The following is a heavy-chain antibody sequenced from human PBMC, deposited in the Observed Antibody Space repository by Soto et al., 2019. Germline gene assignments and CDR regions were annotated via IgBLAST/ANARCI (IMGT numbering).Heavy chain of an antibody. CDR3: STDEWE. Sequence: EVHLVESGGGLVKPGGSLRLSCAASGFDFSNGWMSWVRQAPGKGLEWVGRIKSKTDGGTTDYAAPVKGRFTISRDDSKNTRSLQMNSLKIEDTAVYYCSTDEWERGQGTLVTVSS. J-gene: IGHJ4*02. CDR2: IKSKTDGGTT. CDR1: GFDFSNGW. V-gene: IGHV3-15*05. D-gene: IGHD1-26*01.